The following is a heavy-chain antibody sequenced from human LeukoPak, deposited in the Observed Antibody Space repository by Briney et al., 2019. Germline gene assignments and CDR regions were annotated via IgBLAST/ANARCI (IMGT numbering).Heavy chain of an antibody. CDR3: ARDFHPHIAVAGTLGC. V-gene: IGHV1-18*01. Sequence: ASVKVSCKASGGTFSSYAISWVRQAPGQGLEWMGWISAYNGNTNYAQKLQGRVTMTTDTSTSTAYMELRSLRSDDTAVYYCARDFHPHIAVAGTLGCWGQGTLVTVSS. CDR2: ISAYNGNT. J-gene: IGHJ4*02. D-gene: IGHD6-19*01. CDR1: GGTFSSYA.